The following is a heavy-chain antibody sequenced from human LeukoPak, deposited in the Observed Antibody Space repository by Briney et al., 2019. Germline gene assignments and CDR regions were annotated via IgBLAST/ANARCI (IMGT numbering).Heavy chain of an antibody. CDR3: ARGKGSGWTFDY. CDR1: GGSFSGYY. CDR2: INHSGST. V-gene: IGHV4-34*01. J-gene: IGHJ4*02. Sequence: SETLSLTCAVYGGSFSGYYWSWIRQPPGKGLEWIGEINHSGSTNYNPSLKSRVTISVDTSKNQFSLRLSSVTAADTAVYYCARGKGSGWTFDYWGQGTLVTVSS. D-gene: IGHD6-19*01.